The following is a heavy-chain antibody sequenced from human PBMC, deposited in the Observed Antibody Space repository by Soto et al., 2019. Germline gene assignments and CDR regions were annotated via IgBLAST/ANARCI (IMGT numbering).Heavy chain of an antibody. CDR2: IIPIFGTA. Sequence: QVQLVQSGAEVKKPGSSVKVSCKASGGTFSSYAISWVRQAPGQGLEWMGGIIPIFGTANYAQKFQGRVTITADKSTSTAYMELSSLRSEDTAVYYCASWSRGDGYNYADAFDIWGQGTMVTVSS. V-gene: IGHV1-69*06. J-gene: IGHJ3*02. CDR3: ASWSRGDGYNYADAFDI. D-gene: IGHD5-12*01. CDR1: GGTFSSYA.